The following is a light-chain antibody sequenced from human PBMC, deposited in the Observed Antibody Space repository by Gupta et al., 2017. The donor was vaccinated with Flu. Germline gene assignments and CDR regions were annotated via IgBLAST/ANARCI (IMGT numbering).Light chain of an antibody. V-gene: IGKV1-39*01. J-gene: IGKJ1*01. Sequence: DIQMTQSPSSLSASVGDTVTITCRASRSISTYLIWYQQTPGKAPKLLIYAASSLHHGVPSRFSGSGSGTEFTLTISSLQPEDFATYFCQQSYTTPWTCGQGTKVQIK. CDR3: QQSYTTPWT. CDR2: AAS. CDR1: RSISTY.